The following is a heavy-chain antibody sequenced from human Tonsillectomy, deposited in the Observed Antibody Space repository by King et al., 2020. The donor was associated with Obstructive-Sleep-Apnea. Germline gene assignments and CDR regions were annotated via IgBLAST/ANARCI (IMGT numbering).Heavy chain of an antibody. J-gene: IGHJ4*02. CDR3: ARDRNWAFDY. Sequence: VQLVESGGGLVQPGGSLRLSCAVSGFTFSSYSMNWVRQAPGKGLEWVSSINSISATISDADSVKGRFTISRDNAKNSLYLQMNSLGAEDTALYYCARDRNWAFDYWGQGTLVTVSS. CDR2: INSISATI. V-gene: IGHV3-48*04. D-gene: IGHD7-27*01. CDR1: GFTFSSYS.